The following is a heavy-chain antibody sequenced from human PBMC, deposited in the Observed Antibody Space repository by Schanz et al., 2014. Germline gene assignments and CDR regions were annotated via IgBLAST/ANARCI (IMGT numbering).Heavy chain of an antibody. V-gene: IGHV3-23*04. CDR1: GFTFSTYA. Sequence: VQLVESGGGLVKPGGSLRLSCAASGFTFSTYAMNWVRQAPGKGLEWVSYISSSGTTIYYADSVKGRFTISRDNSENTLYLQMNSLSADDTAVFYCAKGMGYCSGGTCYDYYYYGLDVWGQGTTVTVSS. D-gene: IGHD2-15*01. CDR2: ISSSGTTI. J-gene: IGHJ6*02. CDR3: AKGMGYCSGGTCYDYYYYGLDV.